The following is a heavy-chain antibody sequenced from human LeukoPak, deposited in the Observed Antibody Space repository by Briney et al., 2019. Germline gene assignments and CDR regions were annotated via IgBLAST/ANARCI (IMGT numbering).Heavy chain of an antibody. CDR3: AKGRHSSGWPNWFDP. CDR1: GYTFTSYD. V-gene: IGHV1-8*03. CDR2: MNPKSGDT. D-gene: IGHD6-19*01. Sequence: ASVKVSCKASGYTFTSYDINWVRQATGQGLEWVGWMNPKSGDTGYAQKFQGRVTITRNTSISTAYMELSSLRSDDTAVYYCAKGRHSSGWPNWFDPWGQGTLVTVSS. J-gene: IGHJ5*02.